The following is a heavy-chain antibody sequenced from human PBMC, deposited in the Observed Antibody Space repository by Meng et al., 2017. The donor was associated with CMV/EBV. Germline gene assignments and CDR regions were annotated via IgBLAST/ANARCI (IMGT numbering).Heavy chain of an antibody. CDR3: ACYIAAREGDYFDY. Sequence: SETLSLTCTISGGSVSSGSYYWSWIRQPPGKGLEWIGYIYYSGSTNYDPSLKSRVTISVDTSNNQFSLKLSSVTAADTAVYYCACYIAAREGDYFDYWGQGTLVTVSS. V-gene: IGHV4-61*01. CDR1: GGSVSSGSYY. CDR2: IYYSGST. D-gene: IGHD6-6*01. J-gene: IGHJ4*02.